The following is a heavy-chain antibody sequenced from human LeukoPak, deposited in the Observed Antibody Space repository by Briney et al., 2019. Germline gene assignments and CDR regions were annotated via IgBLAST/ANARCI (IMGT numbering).Heavy chain of an antibody. CDR3: ARGVGATLNY. CDR2: ISSSSSYI. D-gene: IGHD1-26*01. V-gene: IGHV3-21*01. J-gene: IGHJ4*02. CDR1: GFTFSSYS. Sequence: PGGSLLLSCAASGFTFSSYSMEWGRQAPGKGLEWVSSISSSSSYIYYADSVKGRFTISRDNAKNSLYLQMNSLRAEDTAVYYCARGVGATLNYWGQGPLVTVSS.